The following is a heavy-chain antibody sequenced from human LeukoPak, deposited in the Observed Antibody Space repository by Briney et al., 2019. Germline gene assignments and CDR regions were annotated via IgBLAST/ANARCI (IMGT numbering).Heavy chain of an antibody. J-gene: IGHJ6*04. CDR2: IYHSGST. CDR1: GGSISSSNW. D-gene: IGHD3-9*01. CDR3: SRRARHYDILTGSLGYGMDV. Sequence: SGTLSLTCAVSGGSISSSNWWSWVRQPPGKGLEWIGEIYHSGSTNYNPSLKSRVTISVDKSKNQFSLKLSSVTAADTALYYCSRRARHYDILTGSLGYGMDVWGKGTTVTVSS. V-gene: IGHV4-4*02.